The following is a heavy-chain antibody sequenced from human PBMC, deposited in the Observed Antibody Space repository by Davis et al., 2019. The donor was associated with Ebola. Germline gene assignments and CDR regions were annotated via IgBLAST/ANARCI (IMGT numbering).Heavy chain of an antibody. V-gene: IGHV1-46*01. Sequence: AASVKVSCKASGYTFTSYGISWVRQAPGQGLEWMVIINPSGGSTSYAQKFQGRVTMTRDTSTSTVYMELSSLRSEDTAVYYCARVARWTGFDYWGQGTLVTVSS. D-gene: IGHD4-23*01. CDR1: GYTFTSYG. CDR2: INPSGGST. J-gene: IGHJ4*02. CDR3: ARVARWTGFDY.